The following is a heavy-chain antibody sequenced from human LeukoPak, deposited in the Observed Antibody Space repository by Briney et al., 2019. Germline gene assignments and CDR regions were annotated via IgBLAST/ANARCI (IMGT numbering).Heavy chain of an antibody. Sequence: GGSLRLSCAASGFTFSSYEMNWVRQAPGKGLEWVSSISSSSSYIYYADSVKGRFTISRDNAKNSLYLQMNSLRAEDTAVYYCARVASGYCSSTSCSLYYYYYGMDVWGQGTTVTVSS. J-gene: IGHJ6*02. D-gene: IGHD2-2*01. V-gene: IGHV3-21*01. CDR1: GFTFSSYE. CDR2: ISSSSSYI. CDR3: ARVASGYCSSTSCSLYYYYYGMDV.